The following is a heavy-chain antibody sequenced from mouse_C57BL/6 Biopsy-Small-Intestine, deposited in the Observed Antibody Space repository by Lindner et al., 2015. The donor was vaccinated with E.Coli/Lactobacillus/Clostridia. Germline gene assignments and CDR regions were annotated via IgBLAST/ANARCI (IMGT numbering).Heavy chain of an antibody. V-gene: IGHV1-81*01. CDR1: GGTFSSYA. D-gene: IGHD2-3*01. Sequence: SVKVSCKASGGTFSSYAISWVRQAPGQGLEWMGGIIPISGTANYAQKFQGRVTITADESTSTAYMELSSLRSEDTAVYYCARDREMATMGWYFDLWGRGTLVTVSS. CDR2: IIPISGTA. CDR3: ARDREMATMGWYFDL. J-gene: IGHJ1*01.